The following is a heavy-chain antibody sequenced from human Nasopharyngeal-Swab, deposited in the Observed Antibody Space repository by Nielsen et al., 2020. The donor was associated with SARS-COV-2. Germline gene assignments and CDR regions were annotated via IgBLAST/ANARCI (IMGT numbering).Heavy chain of an antibody. D-gene: IGHD3-22*01. CDR2: NNHAGNT. V-gene: IGHV4-34*01. CDR1: GGSISEYY. J-gene: IGHJ5*02. CDR3: AREYYYDSATPNWFDP. Sequence: SETLSLTCGVYGGSISEYYWSWIRQSPGKGLEWIGDNNHAGNTRYKPSLMSRVSISVDTSKKQFSLKLNSVTAADTAVYFCAREYYYDSATPNWFDPWGQGTLVTVSS.